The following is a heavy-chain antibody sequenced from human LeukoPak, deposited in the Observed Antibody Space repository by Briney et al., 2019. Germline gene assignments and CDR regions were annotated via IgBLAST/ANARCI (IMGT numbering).Heavy chain of an antibody. D-gene: IGHD2-15*01. CDR2: ISGSGGST. V-gene: IGHV3-23*01. CDR3: AKDQLNRFCSGGSCSITHDY. CDR1: GFTFSSYA. J-gene: IGHJ4*02. Sequence: GGSLRLSCAASGFTFSSYAMSWVRQAPGKGLEWVSAISGSGGSTYYADSVKGRFTISRDNSKNTLYLQMNSLRAEDTAVYYCAKDQLNRFCSGGSCSITHDYWGQGTLVTVSS.